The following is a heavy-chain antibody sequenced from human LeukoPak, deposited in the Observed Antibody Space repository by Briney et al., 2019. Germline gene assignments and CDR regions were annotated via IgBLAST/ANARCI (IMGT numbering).Heavy chain of an antibody. J-gene: IGHJ6*03. CDR1: GYTLTELS. Sequence: GASVKVSCKVSGYTLTELSMHWVRQAPGKGLEWMGGFDPEDGETIYAQKFQGRVTMTEDTSTDTAYMELSSLRSDDTAVYYCASSLSPHVDYYYMDVWGKGTTVTVSS. CDR2: FDPEDGET. D-gene: IGHD2-21*01. CDR3: ASSLSPHVDYYYMDV. V-gene: IGHV1-24*01.